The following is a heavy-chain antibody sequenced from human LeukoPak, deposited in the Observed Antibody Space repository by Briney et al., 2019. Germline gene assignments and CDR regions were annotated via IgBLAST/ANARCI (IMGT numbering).Heavy chain of an antibody. CDR3: ASSRGSGYTTFDY. D-gene: IGHD3-22*01. J-gene: IGHJ4*02. Sequence: SETLSLTCTVSGGSISSYCWSWIRQPPGKGLEWIGYIYYSGSTNYNPSLKSRVTISVDTSKNQFSLKVSSVTAADTAVYYCASSRGSGYTTFDYWGQGTLVTVSS. V-gene: IGHV4-59*08. CDR1: GGSISSYC. CDR2: IYYSGST.